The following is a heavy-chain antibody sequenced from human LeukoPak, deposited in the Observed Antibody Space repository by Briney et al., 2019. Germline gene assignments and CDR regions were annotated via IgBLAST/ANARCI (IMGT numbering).Heavy chain of an antibody. CDR3: TRYSLGGDYDFGY. CDR1: GFTFTDYY. Sequence: ASVTVSCKTSGFTFTDYYIHWVRQAPGQGLEWMGWINPNSGATDYAQKFQGRVTMTRDTSISTAYMELSSLRSDDTAVFYCTRYSLGGDYDFGYWGQGTLVTVSS. CDR2: INPNSGAT. V-gene: IGHV1-2*02. J-gene: IGHJ4*02. D-gene: IGHD4-17*01.